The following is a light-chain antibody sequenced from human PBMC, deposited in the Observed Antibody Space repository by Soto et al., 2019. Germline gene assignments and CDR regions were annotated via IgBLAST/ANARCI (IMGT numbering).Light chain of an antibody. V-gene: IGLV1-40*01. CDR2: ANN. CDR3: QSYDRGLYGSLS. CDR1: SSNIGAGHY. J-gene: IGLJ2*01. Sequence: QSVLTQPPSVSGAPGQRVIISCTGSSSNIGAGHYVHWYQHLPGTAPKLLIYANNIRPSGIPDRFSASTSDTSASLAVSGLQAEDEGHDYCQSYDRGLYGSLSFGGGTKLTVL.